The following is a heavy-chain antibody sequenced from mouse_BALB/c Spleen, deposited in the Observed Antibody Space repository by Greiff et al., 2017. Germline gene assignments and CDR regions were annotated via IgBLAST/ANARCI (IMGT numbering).Heavy chain of an antibody. J-gene: IGHJ1*01. D-gene: IGHD2-3*01. CDR2: ISSGGSYT. CDR3: ARSYDGNFDV. CDR1: GFTFSSYA. V-gene: IGHV5-9-4*01. Sequence: EVHLVESGGGLVKPGGSLKLSCAASGFTFSSYAMSWVRQSPEKRLEWVAEISSGGSYTYYPDTVTGRFTISRDNAKNTLYLEMSSLRSEDTAMYYCARSYDGNFDVWGAGTTVTVSS.